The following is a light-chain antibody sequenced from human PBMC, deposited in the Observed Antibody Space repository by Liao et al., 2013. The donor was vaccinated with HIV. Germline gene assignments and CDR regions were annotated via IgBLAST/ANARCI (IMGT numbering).Light chain of an antibody. V-gene: IGLV3-25*02. CDR2: KDS. Sequence: SYVLTQPPSLSVAPEKTARITCSGDALPKQYAYWYQQKPGQAPVLLIYKDSERPSGIPERFSGSNSGNTATLTISGVEAGDEADYYCQVWDGDSDHPVFGGGTKLNVL. CDR1: ALPKQY. J-gene: IGLJ2*01. CDR3: QVWDGDSDHPV.